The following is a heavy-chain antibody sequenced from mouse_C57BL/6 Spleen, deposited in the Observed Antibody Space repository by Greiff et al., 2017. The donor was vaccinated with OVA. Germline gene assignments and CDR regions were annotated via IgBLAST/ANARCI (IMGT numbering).Heavy chain of an antibody. D-gene: IGHD2-1*01. V-gene: IGHV1-26*01. CDR1: GYTFTDYY. CDR3: ARGDYGNPAWFAY. CDR2: INPNNGGT. Sequence: EVQLQQSGPELVKPGASVKISCKASGYTFTDYYMNWVKQSHGKSLEWIGDINPNNGGTSYNQKFKGKATLTVDKSSSTAYMELRSLTSEDSAVYYCARGDYGNPAWFAYWGQGTLVTVSA. J-gene: IGHJ3*01.